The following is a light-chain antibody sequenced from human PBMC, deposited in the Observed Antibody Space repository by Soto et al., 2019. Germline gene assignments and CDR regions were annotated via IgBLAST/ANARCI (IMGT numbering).Light chain of an antibody. J-gene: IGKJ3*01. Sequence: EIVLTQSAATLSLSPGERATLSCRASQSVSSYLDWYQQKPGQAPRLLIYDASNRATGIPARFSGSGSGTDFTLTSSSLEPEDFAVYYCQQRSNWPPLFTFGPGTKVDIK. CDR2: DAS. V-gene: IGKV3-11*01. CDR3: QQRSNWPPLFT. CDR1: QSVSSY.